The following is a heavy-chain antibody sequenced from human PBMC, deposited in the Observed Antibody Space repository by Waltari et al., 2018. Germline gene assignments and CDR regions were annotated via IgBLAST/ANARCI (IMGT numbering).Heavy chain of an antibody. J-gene: IGHJ4*02. CDR3: ATTGDYYDSSGYRDY. Sequence: QVQLVQSGAEVKKPGASVKVSCKVSGYTLTELSMHWVRQAPGKGLEWMGGFDPEDGETIYAQKCQGRVTMTEDTSTDTAYMELGSLRSEDTAVYYCATTGDYYDSSGYRDYWGQGTLVTVSS. V-gene: IGHV1-24*01. CDR1: GYTLTELS. CDR2: FDPEDGET. D-gene: IGHD3-22*01.